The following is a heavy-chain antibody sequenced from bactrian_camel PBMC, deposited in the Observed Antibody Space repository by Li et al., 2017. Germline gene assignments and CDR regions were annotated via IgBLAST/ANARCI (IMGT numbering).Heavy chain of an antibody. CDR2: SLSDGIS. J-gene: IGHJ6*01. CDR3: AASWDVTAREALGNIARPEFGY. D-gene: IGHD4*01. CDR1: GSIKRGSLC. Sequence: HVQLVESGGGSVQAGGSLRLSCTVNGSIKRGSLCMAWFRQAPGKEREGVAASLSDGISTYGDSVRGRFDISKDNAKNTLYLQMYSLEPGDTAMYYCAASWDVTAREALGNIARPEFGYWGDGTQVTVS. V-gene: IGHV3S55*01.